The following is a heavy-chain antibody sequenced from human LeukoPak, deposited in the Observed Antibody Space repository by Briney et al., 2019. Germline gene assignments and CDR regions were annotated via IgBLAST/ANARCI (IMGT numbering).Heavy chain of an antibody. Sequence: RASVKVSCKVSGYTLTELSMHWVRQAPGKGLEWMGGFDPEDGETIYAQKFQGRVTMTEDTSTDTAYMELSSLRSEDTAVYYCATARYSGSYGAFDIWGQGTMVTVSS. J-gene: IGHJ3*02. V-gene: IGHV1-24*01. CDR3: ATARYSGSYGAFDI. D-gene: IGHD1-26*01. CDR1: GYTLTELS. CDR2: FDPEDGET.